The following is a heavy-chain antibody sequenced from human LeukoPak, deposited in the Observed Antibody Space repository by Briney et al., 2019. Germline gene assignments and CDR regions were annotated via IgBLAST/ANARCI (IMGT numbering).Heavy chain of an antibody. D-gene: IGHD3-3*01. CDR1: GFTFSSYA. CDR2: ISGSGGST. CDR3: AKDRNPLYYDSWSGYKTWFDP. V-gene: IGHV3-23*01. Sequence: GGSLRLSCAASGFTFSSYAMSWVRQAPGKGLEWVSAISGSGGSTYYADSVKGRFTISRDNSKNTLYLQMNSLRAEDTAVYYCAKDRNPLYYDSWSGYKTWFDPWGQGTLVTVSS. J-gene: IGHJ5*02.